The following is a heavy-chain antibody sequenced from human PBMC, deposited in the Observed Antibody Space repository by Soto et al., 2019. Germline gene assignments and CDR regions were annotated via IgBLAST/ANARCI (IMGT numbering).Heavy chain of an antibody. J-gene: IGHJ4*02. CDR1: GFTCSSYW. CDR2: IKQDGMEK. Sequence: EVQLVESGGGLVQPGGSLRLSCAASGFTCSSYWMSWVRHAPGKGLEWVANIKQDGMEKYSVYSVKDRFPISRDNAKDSLYLRLARLSAGDTAVYCLGMGRAVSYDRSGYPLGYWGQGTLVTVPS. CDR3: GMGRAVSYDRSGYPLGY. V-gene: IGHV3-7*04. D-gene: IGHD3-22*01.